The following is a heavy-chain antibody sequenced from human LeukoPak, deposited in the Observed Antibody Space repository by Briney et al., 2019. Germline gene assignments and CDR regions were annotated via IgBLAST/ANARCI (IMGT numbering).Heavy chain of an antibody. J-gene: IGHJ4*02. Sequence: SETLSLTCAVSGYSISSGHYWGWIRQPPGKGLEWIGTIYHRGSTYYNPSLQSRVTISVDTSKNQFSLKLNSVTAADTAIYYCARGLKTAMVPIDYWGQGTLVTVSS. CDR3: ARGLKTAMVPIDY. D-gene: IGHD5-18*01. CDR1: GYSISSGHY. V-gene: IGHV4-38-2*01. CDR2: IYHRGST.